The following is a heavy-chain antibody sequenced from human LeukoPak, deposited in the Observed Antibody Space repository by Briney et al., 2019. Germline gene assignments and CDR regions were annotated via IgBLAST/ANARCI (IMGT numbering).Heavy chain of an antibody. CDR1: GFTFSSYS. D-gene: IGHD6-19*01. CDR2: ISSSSSYI. CDR3: ARTGSSGWSYFDY. Sequence: GGSLRLSCAASGFTFSSYSMNWVRQAPGKGLEWVSSISSSSSYIYYADSVKGRFTISRDNAKNSLYLQMNSLRAQDTAVYYCARTGSSGWSYFDYWGQGTLVTVSS. V-gene: IGHV3-21*04. J-gene: IGHJ4*02.